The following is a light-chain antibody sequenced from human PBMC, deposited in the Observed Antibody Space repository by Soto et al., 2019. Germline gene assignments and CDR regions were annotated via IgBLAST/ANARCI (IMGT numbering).Light chain of an antibody. J-gene: IGLJ2*01. CDR2: DVS. CDR3: SSYTSSSTLVV. CDR1: SSDVGGYNY. Sequence: QSALTQPASVSGSPGQSITISCTGTSSDVGGYNYVSWYQQHPGKAPKLMIYDVSNRPSGVSNRFSGSKSGNTASLTISGLKDVDEADYYCSSYTSSSTLVVFGGGTKLTVL. V-gene: IGLV2-14*01.